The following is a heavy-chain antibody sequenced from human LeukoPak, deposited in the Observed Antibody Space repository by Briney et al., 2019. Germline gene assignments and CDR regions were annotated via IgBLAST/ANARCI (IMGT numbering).Heavy chain of an antibody. CDR3: AIPSDGAYCGGDCFYLDY. J-gene: IGHJ4*02. V-gene: IGHV1-69*10. CDR1: GGTFSSHA. Sequence: SVKVSCKASGGTFSSHAMSWVRQAPGQGLEWMGGIIPILDITNYAQKFQGRVTITADKSTGTAYMELSSLRSEDTAVYYCAIPSDGAYCGGDCFYLDYWGQGTLVTVSS. CDR2: IIPILDIT. D-gene: IGHD2-21*02.